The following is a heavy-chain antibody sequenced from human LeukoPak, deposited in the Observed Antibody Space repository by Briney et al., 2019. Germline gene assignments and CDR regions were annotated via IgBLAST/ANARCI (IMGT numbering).Heavy chain of an antibody. D-gene: IGHD3-10*01. CDR1: RYSLTELA. V-gene: IGHV1-24*01. CDR3: ATWSGSYYYF. J-gene: IGHJ4*02. CDR2: VDPEDIET. Sequence: ASVKVSCKVSRYSLTELAIHWVRQAPEEGLEWMGGVDPEDIETIYAQTCQGRLTMTEDKSTDTVYMEMSSLRSEDTDVYYCATWSGSYYYFWGQGTLVPVSS.